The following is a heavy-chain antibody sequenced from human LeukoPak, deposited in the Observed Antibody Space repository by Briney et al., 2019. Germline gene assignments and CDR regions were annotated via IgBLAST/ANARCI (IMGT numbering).Heavy chain of an antibody. Sequence: PGGSLRLSCAASGFTFSSYSMDWVRQAPGKGLEWLSAINGGSEYIYYADSVKGRFTISRDNPKNTLYLQMNSLRAEDTAVYYCARNWPASSGSYMGDWGQGTLVSVSS. V-gene: IGHV3-23*01. D-gene: IGHD3-10*01. CDR2: INGGSEYI. CDR3: ARNWPASSGSYMGD. J-gene: IGHJ4*02. CDR1: GFTFSSYS.